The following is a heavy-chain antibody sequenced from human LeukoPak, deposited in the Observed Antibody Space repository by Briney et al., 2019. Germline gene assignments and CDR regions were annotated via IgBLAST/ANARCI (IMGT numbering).Heavy chain of an antibody. CDR1: GGSFSDYY. V-gene: IGHV4-59*01. Sequence: SETLSLTCAVYGGSFSDYYWSWIRQPPGKGLEWIGYIYYSGSTNYNPSLKSRVTISIDTSKNQFSLKLSSVTAADTAVYYCAKSSGSYYNVDFDYWGQGTLVTVSS. D-gene: IGHD3-10*01. CDR3: AKSSGSYYNVDFDY. J-gene: IGHJ4*02. CDR2: IYYSGST.